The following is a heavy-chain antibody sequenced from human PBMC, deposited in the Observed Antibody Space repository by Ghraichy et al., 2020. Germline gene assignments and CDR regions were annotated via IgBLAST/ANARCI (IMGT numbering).Heavy chain of an antibody. CDR2: ISNDGSNE. D-gene: IGHD5-12*01. CDR1: GFTFSKYA. CDR3: ARDRGYSGYDPTPDY. V-gene: IGHV3-30-3*01. Sequence: LSLTCVASGFTFSKYAMHWVRQAPGKGLEWVAIISNDGSNEDYADSVKGRFSISRDNPNNTLDLQMNSLRADDTAVYYCARDRGYSGYDPTPDYWGQGSLVTVSS. J-gene: IGHJ4*02.